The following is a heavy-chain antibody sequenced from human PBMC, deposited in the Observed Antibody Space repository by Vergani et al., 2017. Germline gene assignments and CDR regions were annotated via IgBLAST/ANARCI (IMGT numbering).Heavy chain of an antibody. J-gene: IGHJ6*03. CDR3: ARDAAGPQSYYYMDV. CDR2: IIPLFGTA. V-gene: IGHV1-69*01. CDR1: GGTFSSYA. Sequence: QVQLVQSGAEVKKPGASVKVSCKASGGTFSSYAISWVRQAPGQGLEWVGGIIPLFGTANYAQKFQGRVTITADESTSTAYMELGSLRSEDTAVYYCARDAAGPQSYYYMDVWGKGTTVTVSS.